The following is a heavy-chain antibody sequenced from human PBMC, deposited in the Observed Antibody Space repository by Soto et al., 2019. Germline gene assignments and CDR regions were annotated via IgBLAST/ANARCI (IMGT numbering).Heavy chain of an antibody. D-gene: IGHD6-13*01. CDR3: AREWSAAGHFYGMDV. V-gene: IGHV1-8*01. CDR1: GYTFTSYD. J-gene: IGHJ6*02. CDR2: MKTNSDDT. Sequence: QVQLVQSGAEVKKPGASVQVSCKTSGYTFTSYDINWVRQAHGQGLEWVGWMKTNSDDTRSAQKFRGRLTLTRDKSMRAVYMKLSNLRPDDTAVYYCAREWSAAGHFYGMDVWGQGTTVAVSS.